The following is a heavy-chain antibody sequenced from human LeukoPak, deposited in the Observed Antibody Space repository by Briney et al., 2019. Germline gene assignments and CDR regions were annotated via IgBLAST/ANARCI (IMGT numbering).Heavy chain of an antibody. CDR2: IIPIFGTA. J-gene: IGHJ6*02. CDR3: ARSPLRFLEWLLPQQYYYYYGMDV. Sequence: SVKVSCKASGGTFSSYAISWVRQAPGQGLEWMGGIIPIFGTANYAQKFQGRVTMTRDTSISTAYMELSRLRSDDTAVYYCARSPLRFLEWLLPQQYYYYYGMDVWGQGTTVTVSS. D-gene: IGHD3-3*01. V-gene: IGHV1-69*05. CDR1: GGTFSSYA.